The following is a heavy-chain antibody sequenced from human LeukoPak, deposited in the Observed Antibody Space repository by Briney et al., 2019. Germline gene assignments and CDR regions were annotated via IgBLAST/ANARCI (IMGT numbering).Heavy chain of an antibody. D-gene: IGHD2-2*01. V-gene: IGHV1-2*02. CDR2: INPKNGGT. CDR1: GYTFTGYY. Sequence: ASVKVSCKASGYTFTGYYIHWVRQAPGQGLEWMGWINPKNGGTKCSQEFQGRVTLTTDTSITTTHMELSRLRSDDTAVYYCARGQGPEAFDIWGQGTMVTVSS. J-gene: IGHJ3*02. CDR3: ARGQGPEAFDI.